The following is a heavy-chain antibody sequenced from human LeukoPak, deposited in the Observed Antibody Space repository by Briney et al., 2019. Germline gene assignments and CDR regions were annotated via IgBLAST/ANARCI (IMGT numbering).Heavy chain of an antibody. CDR3: ARQSVGFGEFNFDY. Sequence: SETLSLTCTVSGGSISSYYWSWIRQPAGKGLEWIGRIYTSGSTNYNPSLKSRVTMSVDTSKNQFSLKLSSVTAADTAVYYCARQSVGFGEFNFDYWGQGTLVTVSS. D-gene: IGHD3-10*01. J-gene: IGHJ4*02. V-gene: IGHV4-4*07. CDR1: GGSISSYY. CDR2: IYTSGST.